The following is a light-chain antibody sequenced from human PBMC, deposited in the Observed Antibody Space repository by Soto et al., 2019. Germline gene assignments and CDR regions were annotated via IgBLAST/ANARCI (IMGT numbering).Light chain of an antibody. Sequence: ELVLTQSPGTLSLSPVERATVSCRASQSVSNNYLAWYQQKPGQAPRLLIYGVSSRATGIPGRFSGSGSGTDFPLTISRLEPEDFAVYYCQQYVTSPLTFGGGTKVDIK. CDR2: GVS. V-gene: IGKV3-20*01. CDR3: QQYVTSPLT. J-gene: IGKJ4*01. CDR1: QSVSNNY.